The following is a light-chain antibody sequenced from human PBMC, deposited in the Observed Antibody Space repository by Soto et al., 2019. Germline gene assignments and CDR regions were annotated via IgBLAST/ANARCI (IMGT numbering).Light chain of an antibody. Sequence: QSALTQPASVSGSPGQSITISCTGTSSDVGGYNYVSWYQQHPGKAPKLMIYDVSNRPSGVSNRFSGSKSGNMASLTISGLQAEDEADYYCSSYTSSSHVVFGGGTKVTVL. J-gene: IGLJ2*01. CDR1: SSDVGGYNY. V-gene: IGLV2-14*01. CDR3: SSYTSSSHVV. CDR2: DVS.